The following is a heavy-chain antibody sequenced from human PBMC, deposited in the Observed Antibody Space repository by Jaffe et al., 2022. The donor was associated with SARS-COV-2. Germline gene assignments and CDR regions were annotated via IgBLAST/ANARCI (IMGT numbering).Heavy chain of an antibody. J-gene: IGHJ4*02. D-gene: IGHD3-16*02. CDR1: GGSFNDHY. CDR2: INHSGST. CDR3: ARRPDFDYVWGSYHIDY. Sequence: QVQLQQWGAGLLKPSETLSLTCAVYGGSFNDHYWIWIRQPPGKGLEWIGEINHSGSTNYNPSLKSRVSISLDTSKNQFSLNLSSVTAADTAVYYCARRPDFDYVWGSYHIDYWGQGTLVTVSS. V-gene: IGHV4-34*01.